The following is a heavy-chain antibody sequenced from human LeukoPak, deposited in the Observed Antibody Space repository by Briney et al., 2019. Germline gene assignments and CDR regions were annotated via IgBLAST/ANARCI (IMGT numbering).Heavy chain of an antibody. CDR2: IYYSGST. CDR1: GGSISSYY. Sequence: SETLSLTCTVSGGSISSYYWSWIRQPPGKGLEWIGYIYYSGSTNYNPSLKSRVTISVDTSKNQFSLRLRSVTAADTAVYYCARVTGYVIEDYFDYWGQGTLVTVSS. D-gene: IGHD3-22*01. V-gene: IGHV4-59*01. CDR3: ARVTGYVIEDYFDY. J-gene: IGHJ4*02.